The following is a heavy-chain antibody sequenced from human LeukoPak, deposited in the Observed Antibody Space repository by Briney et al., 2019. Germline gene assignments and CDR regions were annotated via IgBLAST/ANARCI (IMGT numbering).Heavy chain of an antibody. Sequence: PGGSLRLPCAASGFTFSSYEMNWVRQAPGKGLEWVSYISSSGSTIYYADSVKGRFTISRDNAKNSLYLQMNSLRAEDTAVYYCARDFRYLYYYYMDVWGKGTTVTISS. CDR3: ARDFRYLYYYYMDV. D-gene: IGHD2-2*02. CDR1: GFTFSSYE. CDR2: ISSSGSTI. J-gene: IGHJ6*03. V-gene: IGHV3-48*03.